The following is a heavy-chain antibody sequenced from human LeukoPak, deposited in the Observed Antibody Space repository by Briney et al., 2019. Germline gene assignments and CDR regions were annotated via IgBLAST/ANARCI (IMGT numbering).Heavy chain of an antibody. Sequence: ASVKVSRKASGYTFTGYYMHWVRQAPGQGLEWMGRINPNSGGTNYAQKFQGRVTMTRDTSISTAYMELSRLRSDDTAVYYCAREAYSGSYYEGDWGQGTLVTVSS. CDR1: GYTFTGYY. CDR2: INPNSGGT. D-gene: IGHD1-26*01. CDR3: AREAYSGSYYEGD. J-gene: IGHJ4*02. V-gene: IGHV1-2*06.